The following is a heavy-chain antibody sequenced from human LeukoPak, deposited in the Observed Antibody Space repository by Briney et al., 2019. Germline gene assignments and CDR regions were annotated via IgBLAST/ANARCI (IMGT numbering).Heavy chain of an antibody. Sequence: SETLSLTCAVYGGSFSGYYWSWIRQPPGKGLEWIGEINHSGSTNYNPSLKSRATISVDTSKNQFSLKLSSVTAADTAVYYCARRRYSYGYGLDYWGQGTLVTVSS. CDR3: ARRRYSYGYGLDY. V-gene: IGHV4-34*01. CDR1: GGSFSGYY. CDR2: INHSGST. J-gene: IGHJ4*02. D-gene: IGHD5-18*01.